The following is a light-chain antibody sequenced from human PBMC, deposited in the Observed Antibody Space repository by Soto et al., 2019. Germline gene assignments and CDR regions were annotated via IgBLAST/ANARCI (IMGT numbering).Light chain of an antibody. J-gene: IGKJ1*01. V-gene: IGKV4-1*01. CDR1: QNVLLNSNNKNY. Sequence: DIVMTQSPDSLAVSLGERATINCKSSQNVLLNSNNKNYLAWYQHKPGQPPKLLIYWASTRESGVPDRFSGSGSGTDFTLTISSLQAEDVAVYYCQQYYGLPRTFGQGTKVEIK. CDR3: QQYYGLPRT. CDR2: WAS.